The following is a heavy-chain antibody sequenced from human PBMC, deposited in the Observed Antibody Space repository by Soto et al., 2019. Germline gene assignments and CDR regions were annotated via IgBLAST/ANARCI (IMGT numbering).Heavy chain of an antibody. Sequence: QVQLVQSGAEVKKPGSSVKVSCKASGGTFSSYAISWVRQAPGQGLEWMGGIIPIFGTANYAQKFQGRVTITADESTSTAYMELSSLRSEDTAVYYCARVLTKRYCSGGSCYEGWFDPWGHGTLVTVSS. CDR1: GGTFSSYA. CDR2: IIPIFGTA. D-gene: IGHD2-15*01. V-gene: IGHV1-69*01. CDR3: ARVLTKRYCSGGSCYEGWFDP. J-gene: IGHJ5*02.